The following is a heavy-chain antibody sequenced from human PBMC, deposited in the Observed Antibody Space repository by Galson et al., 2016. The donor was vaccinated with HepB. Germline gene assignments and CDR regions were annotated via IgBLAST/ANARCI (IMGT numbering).Heavy chain of an antibody. V-gene: IGHV4-39*01. CDR2: IYSSENT. CDR3: ARHQLGRPYYFDL. J-gene: IGHJ4*02. CDR1: DGSISSSTYY. D-gene: IGHD7-27*01. Sequence: ETLSLTCTVSDGSISSSTYYWGWIRQPPGKGLEWMGSIYSSENTYYNPSLKSRVTISVDTSKNQFSLRLSSVTAADTSVYYCARHQLGRPYYFDLWGQGTLVTVSS.